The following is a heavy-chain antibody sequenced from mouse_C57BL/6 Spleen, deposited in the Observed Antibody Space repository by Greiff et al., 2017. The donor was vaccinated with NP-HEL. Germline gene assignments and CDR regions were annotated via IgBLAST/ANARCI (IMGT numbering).Heavy chain of an antibody. CDR3: SNWDAGWYFDV. J-gene: IGHJ1*03. CDR2: ISSGSSTI. CDR1: GFTFSDYG. D-gene: IGHD4-1*02. Sequence: EVKLVESGGGLVKPGGSLKLSCAASGFTFSDYGMHWVRQAPEKGLEWVAYISSGSSTIYYADTVKGRFTISRDNAKNTLFLQMTSLRSEDTAMYYCSNWDAGWYFDVWGTGTTVTVSS. V-gene: IGHV5-17*01.